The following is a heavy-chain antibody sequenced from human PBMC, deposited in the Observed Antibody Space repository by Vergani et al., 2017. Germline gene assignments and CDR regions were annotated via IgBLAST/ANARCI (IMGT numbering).Heavy chain of an antibody. D-gene: IGHD3-22*01. V-gene: IGHV3-23*01. J-gene: IGHJ4*02. CDR3: AKDSYYYDSSGYPLRDFDY. CDR2: ISGSGGST. CDR1: GFTFSSYA. Sequence: EVQLLESGGGLVQPGGSLRLSCAASGFTFSSYAMSWVRQDPGKGLEWVSAISGSGGSTYYADSVKGRFTISRDNSKNTLYLQMNSLRAEDTAVYYCAKDSYYYDSSGYPLRDFDYWGQGTLVTVAS.